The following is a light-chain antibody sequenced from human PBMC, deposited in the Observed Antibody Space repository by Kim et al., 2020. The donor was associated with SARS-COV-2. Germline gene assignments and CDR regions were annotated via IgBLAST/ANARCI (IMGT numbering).Light chain of an antibody. Sequence: RSASVGDRVTITCRASQRIDTSLAWFQQRSGKAPKVLIYRASNLESGVPSRFSGSGSGTEFNLTISSLQPDDFATYYCQQYYRYSSFGQGTKLEIK. V-gene: IGKV1-5*03. CDR2: RAS. CDR3: QQYYRYSS. J-gene: IGKJ2*01. CDR1: QRIDTS.